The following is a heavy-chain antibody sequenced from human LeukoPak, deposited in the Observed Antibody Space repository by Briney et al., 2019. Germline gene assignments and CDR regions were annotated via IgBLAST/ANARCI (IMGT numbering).Heavy chain of an antibody. Sequence: GGSLRLSCAASGFTFDDYAMHWVRQAPGKGLEWVSGISWNSGSIGYADSVKGRFTIPRDNAKNSLYLQMNSLRAEDTALYYCAKDSNEEYCSGGSCYSHNWFDPWGQGTLVTVSS. J-gene: IGHJ5*02. CDR2: ISWNSGSI. V-gene: IGHV3-9*01. CDR3: AKDSNEEYCSGGSCYSHNWFDP. D-gene: IGHD2-15*01. CDR1: GFTFDDYA.